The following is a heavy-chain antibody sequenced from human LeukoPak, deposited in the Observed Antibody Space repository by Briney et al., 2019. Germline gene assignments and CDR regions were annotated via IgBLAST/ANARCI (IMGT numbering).Heavy chain of an antibody. CDR3: ARLTRLSTSPDRYYLDY. Sequence: SETLSLTCTVSGDSISSYYWSWIRQPPGKGLEWIGYIYASGGTNYIPSLKGRVTISIDTSKNQFSLKLSSVTAADSAVYYCARLTRLSTSPDRYYLDYWGQGTLVTVSS. CDR1: GDSISSYY. J-gene: IGHJ4*02. D-gene: IGHD6-6*01. V-gene: IGHV4-4*09. CDR2: IYASGGT.